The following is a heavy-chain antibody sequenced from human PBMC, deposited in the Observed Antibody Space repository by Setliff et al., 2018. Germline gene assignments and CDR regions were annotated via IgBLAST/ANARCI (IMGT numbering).Heavy chain of an antibody. V-gene: IGHV7-4-1*02. CDR3: ARDDQLVTTTFDY. D-gene: IGHD4-17*01. Sequence: ASVKVSCKASGYSLSNYVMNWVRQAPGQGLVWMGWINTKTGDPSYAQGYTGRFAFSLDTSDSTTYLDISTLKAEDTATYFCARDDQLVTTTFDYWGQGTLVTVSS. CDR1: GYSLSNYV. CDR2: INTKTGDP. J-gene: IGHJ4*01.